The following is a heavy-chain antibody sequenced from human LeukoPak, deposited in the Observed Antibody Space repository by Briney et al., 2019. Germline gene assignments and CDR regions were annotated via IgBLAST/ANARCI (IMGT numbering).Heavy chain of an antibody. V-gene: IGHV3-30*03. CDR1: GFTFSRYG. CDR2: ISYDGSNK. CDR3: ARTSYYDFWSGYDTFDY. D-gene: IGHD3-3*01. J-gene: IGHJ4*02. Sequence: PGGSLRLSCAASGFTFSRYGIHWVRQAPGKGLEWVAVISYDGSNKYYGDSVKGRFTISRDNSKNTLYLQMNSLRAEDTAVYYCARTSYYDFWSGYDTFDYWGQGTLVTVSS.